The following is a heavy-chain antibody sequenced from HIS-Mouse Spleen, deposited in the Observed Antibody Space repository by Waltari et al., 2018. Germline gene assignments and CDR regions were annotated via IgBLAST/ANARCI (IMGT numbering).Heavy chain of an antibody. CDR1: GGSFSGEC. V-gene: IGHV4-34*01. Sequence: QVQLQQWGAGLLKPSETLSLTCAVYGGSFSGECWNWLRQPPGKGLEWIGEINHSGSTNYNPSLKSRVTISVDTSKNQFSLKLSSVTAADTAVYYCARGRGAVAGKGYFQHWGQGTLVTVSS. J-gene: IGHJ1*01. CDR2: INHSGST. D-gene: IGHD6-19*01. CDR3: ARGRGAVAGKGYFQH.